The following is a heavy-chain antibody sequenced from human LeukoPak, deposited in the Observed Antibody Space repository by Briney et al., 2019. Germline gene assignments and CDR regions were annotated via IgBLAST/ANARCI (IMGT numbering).Heavy chain of an antibody. CDR3: AKDLGGGADY. J-gene: IGHJ4*02. CDR1: GFTFSSYA. D-gene: IGHD1-26*01. CDR2: ISGTGGSS. Sequence: PGGSLRLSCAASGFTFSSYAMSWVRQAPGKGLEWVSAISGTGGSSYYADSVLGRFTISRDNSKNTLYLQMNSLRAEDTAVYYCAKDLGGGADYWGQGTLVTVSS. V-gene: IGHV3-23*01.